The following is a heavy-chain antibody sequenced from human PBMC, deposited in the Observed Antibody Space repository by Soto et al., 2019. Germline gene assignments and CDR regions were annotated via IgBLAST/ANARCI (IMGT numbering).Heavy chain of an antibody. Sequence: QVQLVQSGAEVKKPGASVKVSCKASGYTFTSYYMHWVRQAPGQGLEWMGMINPSGGSTSYAQKGAGRVTMTGDTPLSTVYMELRSLRSEDTAVYYCASPVAGTLPHELRSPNTPPTYYYGMDVWGQGTTVTVSS. J-gene: IGHJ6*02. D-gene: IGHD6-19*01. CDR1: GYTFTSYY. V-gene: IGHV1-46*01. CDR3: ASPVAGTLPHELRSPNTPPTYYYGMDV. CDR2: INPSGGST.